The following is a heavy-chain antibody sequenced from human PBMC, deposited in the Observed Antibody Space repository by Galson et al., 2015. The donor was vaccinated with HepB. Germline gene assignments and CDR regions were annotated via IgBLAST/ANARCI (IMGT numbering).Heavy chain of an antibody. CDR2: INTNTGDP. CDR3: ARASGGTRNWFDP. V-gene: IGHV7-4-1*02. D-gene: IGHD2-15*01. Sequence: SVKVSCKASGYTFSSYPMNWVRQAPGQGLEWMGWINTNTGDPTYAPGFTGRFVFSLDTSVNTPYLQISSLEAEDTAVYYCARASGGTRNWFDPWGQGTLVTVSS. CDR1: GYTFSSYP. J-gene: IGHJ5*02.